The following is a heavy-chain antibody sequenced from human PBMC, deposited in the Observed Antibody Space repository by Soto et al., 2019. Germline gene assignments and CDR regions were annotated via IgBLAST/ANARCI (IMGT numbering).Heavy chain of an antibody. D-gene: IGHD6-13*01. CDR3: AKRPLTAAGFDY. Sequence: PGGSLRLSCAASGFTFSNYAMTWVRQAPGKGLEWVSVITGSGGGTYFVDSVKGRFTISRDNSKNTVYLQMNSLRAEDTAVYYCAKRPLTAAGFDYWGQGTVVTVSS. V-gene: IGHV3-23*01. CDR1: GFTFSNYA. CDR2: ITGSGGGT. J-gene: IGHJ4*02.